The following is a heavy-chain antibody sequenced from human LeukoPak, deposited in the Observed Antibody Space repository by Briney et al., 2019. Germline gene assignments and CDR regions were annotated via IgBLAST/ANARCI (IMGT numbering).Heavy chain of an antibody. CDR2: IDYSAST. J-gene: IGHJ4*02. V-gene: IGHV4-59*01. CDR1: GGSISTYY. CDR3: ASTKYYDILTGYSDFDY. Sequence: PSETLSLTCTVSGGSISTYYWSWIRQPPGKGLEWIAYIDYSASTNYNPSLKSRVTISVDTSKNQFSLKLSSVTAADTAVYYCASTKYYDILTGYSDFDYWGQGTLVTVSS. D-gene: IGHD3-9*01.